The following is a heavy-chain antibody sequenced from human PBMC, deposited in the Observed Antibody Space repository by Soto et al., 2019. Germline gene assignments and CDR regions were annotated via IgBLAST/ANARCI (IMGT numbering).Heavy chain of an antibody. CDR2: ISSNGVGT. CDR3: ARRARPDFYYMDV. D-gene: IGHD6-6*01. Sequence: PGGSLRLSCAAPGFTLSGYAMDWVRQAPGKGLEYVSGISSNGVGTYSANSVQGRFTISRDNSKNTVYLQMGSLRPEDMAVYYCARRARPDFYYMDVWGKGTTVTVSS. V-gene: IGHV3-64*01. CDR1: GFTLSGYA. J-gene: IGHJ6*03.